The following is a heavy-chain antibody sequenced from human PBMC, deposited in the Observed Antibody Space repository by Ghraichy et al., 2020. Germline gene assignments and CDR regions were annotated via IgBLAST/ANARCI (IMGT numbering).Heavy chain of an antibody. CDR2: ISGSGGST. CDR3: ATPTVAGNGAFDI. Sequence: GGSLRLSCAASGFTFSSYAMTWVRQAPWKGLEWVSAISGSGGSTYYADSVKGRFTISRDNSKNTLYLQMNSLRAEDTAVYYCATPTVAGNGAFDIWGQGTMVTVSS. V-gene: IGHV3-23*01. J-gene: IGHJ3*02. D-gene: IGHD6-19*01. CDR1: GFTFSSYA.